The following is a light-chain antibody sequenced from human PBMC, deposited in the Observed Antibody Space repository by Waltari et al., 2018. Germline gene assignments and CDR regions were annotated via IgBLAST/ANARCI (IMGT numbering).Light chain of an antibody. CDR2: DVY. CDR3: NSYTGSSSWV. J-gene: IGLJ3*02. Sequence: QSALTQPASVSGSPGQSITISCTGTSSDIGFYNYVSWYQQHPGKAPQLIIYDVYERPSWVSNRFSGSQSGNTASLTISGLQAEDEADYYCNSYTGSSSWVFGGGTKLTVL. V-gene: IGLV2-14*03. CDR1: SSDIGFYNY.